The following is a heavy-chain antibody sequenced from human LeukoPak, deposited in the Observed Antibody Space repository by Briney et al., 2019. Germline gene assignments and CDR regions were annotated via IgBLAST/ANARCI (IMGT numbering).Heavy chain of an antibody. V-gene: IGHV1-69*13. D-gene: IGHD1-14*01. CDR1: GGTFSSYA. CDR2: IIPILGTA. Sequence: SVKVSCKASGGTFSSYAISWVRQAPGQGLEWMGGIIPILGTANYAQKFQGRVTITADESTSTAYMELSSLRSEDTAVYYCARDYRKLDYYGMDVWGQGTTVTVSS. J-gene: IGHJ6*02. CDR3: ARDYRKLDYYGMDV.